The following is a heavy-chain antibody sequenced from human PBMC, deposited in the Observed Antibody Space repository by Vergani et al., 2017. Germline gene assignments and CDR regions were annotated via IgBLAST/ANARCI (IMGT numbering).Heavy chain of an antibody. CDR2: IYYNGRT. V-gene: IGHV4-59*01. CDR3: VRDTRRYFLDSIDGGDSDSPPFVPAV. J-gene: IGHJ3*01. D-gene: IGHD2-21*01. Sequence: QVRLQESGPGLVRPSETLSLTCTVSGGSLTPYYLSWIRQSPGKGLEWIGNIYYNGRTKYNPSLKSRATISADTSKDQFSLRLTSMTAADTAVYYCVRDTRRYFLDSIDGGDSDSPPFVPAVWGLGTGVIVSS. CDR1: GGSLTPYY.